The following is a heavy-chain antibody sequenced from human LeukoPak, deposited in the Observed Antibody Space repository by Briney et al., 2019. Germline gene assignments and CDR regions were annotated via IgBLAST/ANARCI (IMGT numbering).Heavy chain of an antibody. CDR1: GFTFSSYS. V-gene: IGHV3-21*01. CDR2: ISSSSSYI. Sequence: GGSLRLSCAASGFTFSSYSMTWVRQAPGKGLEWVSSISSSSSYIYYADSVKGRFTIPRDNAKNSLYLQMNSLRAEDTAVYYCARVGVRYSSGGTFDYCGQGTLVTVSS. J-gene: IGHJ4*02. D-gene: IGHD6-19*01. CDR3: ARVGVRYSSGGTFDY.